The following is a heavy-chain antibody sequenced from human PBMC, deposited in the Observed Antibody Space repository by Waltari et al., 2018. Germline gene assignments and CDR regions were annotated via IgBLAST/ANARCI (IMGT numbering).Heavy chain of an antibody. CDR3: AKHLVHWYFDL. CDR2: IPYDESNK. Sequence: QVQLVESGGGVVQPGNSLRLSCAASGFTFSNYGMHWVRQAPGKGLQWVAFIPYDESNKYYEDSMKGRFTVSRDNSNNTLYLQMNTLRPEDTAVYYCAKHLVHWYFDLWGRGTLVSVSS. D-gene: IGHD2-8*02. CDR1: GFTFSNYG. V-gene: IGHV3-30*02. J-gene: IGHJ2*01.